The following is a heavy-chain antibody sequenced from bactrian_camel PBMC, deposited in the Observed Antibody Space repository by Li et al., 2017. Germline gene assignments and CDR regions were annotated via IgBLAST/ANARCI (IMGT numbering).Heavy chain of an antibody. CDR1: GFTFSTSP. CDR3: AADIAVQALGVSFHY. CDR2: IDSGGATL. D-gene: IGHD3*01. Sequence: VQLVESGGDLVQPGGSLRLSCAASGFTFSTSPMTWVRQAPGKGLEWVADIDSGGATLSYTNSVKGRFIVSRDNAKNTVYLQMNSLRSEDTAVYFCAADIAVQALGVSFHYWGQGTQVTVS. J-gene: IGHJ4*01. V-gene: IGHV3S35*01.